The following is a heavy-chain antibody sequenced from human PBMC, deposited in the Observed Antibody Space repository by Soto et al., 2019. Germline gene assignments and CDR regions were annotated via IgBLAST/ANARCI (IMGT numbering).Heavy chain of an antibody. V-gene: IGHV1-69*02. CDR2: IIPILGIA. CDR1: GGTFSSYT. J-gene: IGHJ4*02. CDR3: ARGVGSGSYYNVGSGGHFDY. D-gene: IGHD3-10*01. Sequence: SVKVSCKASGGTFSSYTISWVRLAPGQGLEWMGRIIPILGIANYAQKFQGRVTITADKSTSTAYMELSSLRSDDTAVYYCARGVGSGSYYNVGSGGHFDYWGQGTLVTVSS.